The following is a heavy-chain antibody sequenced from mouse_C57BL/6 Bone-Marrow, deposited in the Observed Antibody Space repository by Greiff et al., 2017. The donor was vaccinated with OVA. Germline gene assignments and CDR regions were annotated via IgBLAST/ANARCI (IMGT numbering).Heavy chain of an antibody. D-gene: IGHD4-1*01. CDR3: ARNYAGTSFAY. CDR1: GFSLTSYG. CDR2: IWRGGST. J-gene: IGHJ3*01. Sequence: VQLQQSGPGLVQPSQSLSLTCTVSGFSLTSYGVHWVRQSPGKGLEWLGVIWRGGSTDYNAAFISRLSISKDNSKSQVFCEMSSLQADDTAIYYCARNYAGTSFAYWGQGTLVTVSA. V-gene: IGHV2-2*01.